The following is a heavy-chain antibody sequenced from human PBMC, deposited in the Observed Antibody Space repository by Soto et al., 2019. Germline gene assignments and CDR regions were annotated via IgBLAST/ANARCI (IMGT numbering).Heavy chain of an antibody. J-gene: IGHJ1*01. CDR3: ARDQGILTGYDYFEQ. Sequence: ASVKVSCKASGYTFTSYGISWVRQAPGQGLEWMGWISAYNGNTIYAQKLQGRVTMTTDTSTSSAYMELRSLGSVDTTVYYCARDQGILTGYDYFEQWGQGALVTVSS. D-gene: IGHD3-9*01. CDR1: GYTFTSYG. CDR2: ISAYNGNT. V-gene: IGHV1-18*04.